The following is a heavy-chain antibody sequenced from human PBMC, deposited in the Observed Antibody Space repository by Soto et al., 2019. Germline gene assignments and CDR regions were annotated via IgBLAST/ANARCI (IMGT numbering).Heavy chain of an antibody. V-gene: IGHV3-23*01. CDR3: ASHLIVVVVAATYH. J-gene: IGHJ5*02. CDR1: GFTFSSYA. Sequence: PGGSLRLSCAASGFTFSSYAMSWVRQAPGKGLEWVSAISGSGGSTYYADSVKGRFTISRDNSKNTLYLQMNSLRAEDTAVYYCASHLIVVVVAATYHWGQGTLVTVSS. CDR2: ISGSGGST. D-gene: IGHD2-15*01.